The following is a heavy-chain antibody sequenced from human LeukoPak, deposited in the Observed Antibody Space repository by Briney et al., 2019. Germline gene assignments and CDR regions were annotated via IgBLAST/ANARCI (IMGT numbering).Heavy chain of an antibody. CDR3: CRHDTTRKDYYGFDI. CDR1: GFTFSGSA. V-gene: IGHV3-73*01. CDR2: IRSKANSYAT. Sequence: PGGSLRLSCTASGFTFSGSAMHWVRQASGKGLEWVGRIRSKANSYATAYAAPVKGRFTISRDDSKNTAYLQMNSLKMEDTAVYYCCRHDTTRKDYYGFDIWGQGTTVTVSS. D-gene: IGHD1-26*01. J-gene: IGHJ6*02.